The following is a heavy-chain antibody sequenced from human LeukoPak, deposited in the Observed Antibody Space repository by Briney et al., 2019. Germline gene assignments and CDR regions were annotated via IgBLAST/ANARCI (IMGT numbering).Heavy chain of an antibody. D-gene: IGHD1-14*01. Sequence: PETLSLTCTVSGGSISSYYWSWIRQPPGKGWEWIGYIYYSGSTNYNPSLKSRVTISVDTSKNQFSLKLSSVTAADTAVYYCARGTEPPYWYFDLWGRGTLVTVSS. CDR1: GGSISSYY. CDR2: IYYSGST. CDR3: ARGTEPPYWYFDL. J-gene: IGHJ2*01. V-gene: IGHV4-59*01.